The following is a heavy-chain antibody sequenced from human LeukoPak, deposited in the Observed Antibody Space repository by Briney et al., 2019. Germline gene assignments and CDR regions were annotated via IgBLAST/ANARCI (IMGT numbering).Heavy chain of an antibody. CDR3: ARGDDYKSTLFDY. J-gene: IGHJ4*02. CDR1: GGSVNSGTYY. CDR2: IYYSAST. Sequence: PSETLSLTCTVSGGSVNSGTYYWNWIRQPPGKGLEWIGYIYYSASTNYNPSLKSRVTISIDTSKNQFSLKLTSATAADTAVYYCARGDDYKSTLFDYWGQGTLVTVSS. V-gene: IGHV4-61*01. D-gene: IGHD5-12*01.